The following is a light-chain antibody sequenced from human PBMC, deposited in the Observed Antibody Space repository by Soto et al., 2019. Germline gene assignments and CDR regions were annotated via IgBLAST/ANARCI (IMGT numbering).Light chain of an antibody. CDR3: CSYAGSSTMM. CDR2: EVS. V-gene: IGLV2-23*02. J-gene: IGLJ3*02. CDR1: SSDVGSYNI. Sequence: QSVLTQPASVSGSPGQSITISCTGTSSDVGSYNIVSWYQQHPVKAPKLLIYEVSKRPSGVSNRFSGSKSGNTASLTISGLQAEDEADYYCCSYAGSSTMMFGGGSKHTVL.